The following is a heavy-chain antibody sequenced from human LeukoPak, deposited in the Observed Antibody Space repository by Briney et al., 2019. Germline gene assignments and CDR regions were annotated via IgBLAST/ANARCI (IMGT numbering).Heavy chain of an antibody. Sequence: SETLSLTCAVSGGSISSGGYSWSWIRQPPGKGLEWIGYIYHSGSTYYNPSLKSRVTISVDRSKNQFSLKLSSVTAADTAVYYCARYCSSTSCYSDAFDIWGQGTMATVSS. CDR1: GGSISSGGYS. CDR2: IYHSGST. J-gene: IGHJ3*02. CDR3: ARYCSSTSCYSDAFDI. D-gene: IGHD2-2*01. V-gene: IGHV4-30-2*01.